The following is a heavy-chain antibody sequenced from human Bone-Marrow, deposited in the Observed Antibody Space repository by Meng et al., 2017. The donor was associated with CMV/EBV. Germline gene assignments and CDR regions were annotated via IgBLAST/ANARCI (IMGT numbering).Heavy chain of an antibody. V-gene: IGHV1-18*01. Sequence: ASVKVSCKASGYTFTSYGISWVRQAPGQGLEWMGWISAYNGNTNYAQKLQGRVTMTTDTSTSTAYMELRSLRSDDTAVYYCARDLDPTYYYDSSGYYMRHWGQGTLVTVSS. CDR2: ISAYNGNT. J-gene: IGHJ4*02. CDR1: GYTFTSYG. CDR3: ARDLDPTYYYDSSGYYMRH. D-gene: IGHD3-22*01.